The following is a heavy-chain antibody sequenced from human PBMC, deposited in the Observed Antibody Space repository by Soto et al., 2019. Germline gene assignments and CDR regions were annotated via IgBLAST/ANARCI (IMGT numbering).Heavy chain of an antibody. Sequence: QVQLQESGPGLVKPSQTLSLTCTVSGGSISSGGYYWSWIRQHPGKGLEWIGYIYYSGSTYYNPARESRVTMSEDTSKNKFSLKLSSVTAADTAVYYCARIPLLMGYFDYWGQGTQVTVSS. D-gene: IGHD3-16*01. V-gene: IGHV4-31*03. CDR2: IYYSGST. CDR3: ARIPLLMGYFDY. CDR1: GGSISSGGYY. J-gene: IGHJ4*02.